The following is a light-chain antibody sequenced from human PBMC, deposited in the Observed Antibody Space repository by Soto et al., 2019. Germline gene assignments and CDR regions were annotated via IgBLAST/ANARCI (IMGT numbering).Light chain of an antibody. CDR1: SSDITGYNH. V-gene: IGLV2-14*01. CDR3: SSYTGSNTLCV. Sequence: QSALSRPASISGYPGHSFTISCTGTSSDITGYNHVSWYQQNPGKPPKLISYQVTYRPSGVTDRFSGSKSGNTVSLTISGLQSEDEAAYSCSSYTGSNTLCVFATGTKVTVL. J-gene: IGLJ1*01. CDR2: QVT.